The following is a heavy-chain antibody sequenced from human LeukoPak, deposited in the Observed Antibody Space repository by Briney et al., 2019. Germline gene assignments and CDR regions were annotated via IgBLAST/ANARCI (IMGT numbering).Heavy chain of an antibody. CDR2: IYHSGNT. Sequence: SSETLSLTCAITGYSISSGYYWGWIRQPPGKGLEWIGSIYHSGNTYYNPSLKSRVTISVDTSKNQFSLKLSSVTAADTAVYYCARQSGYFDYWGQGTLVTVSS. CDR1: GYSISSGYY. D-gene: IGHD1-26*01. CDR3: ARQSGYFDY. J-gene: IGHJ4*02. V-gene: IGHV4-38-2*01.